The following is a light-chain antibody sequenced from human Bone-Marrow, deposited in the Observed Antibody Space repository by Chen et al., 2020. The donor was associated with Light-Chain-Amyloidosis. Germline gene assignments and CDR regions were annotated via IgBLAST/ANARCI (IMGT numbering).Light chain of an antibody. J-gene: IGLJ1*01. CDR2: EVT. V-gene: IGLV2-14*01. CDR3: SSYTITNTRV. CDR1: SSDVGGDNH. Sequence: QSALTQPASVSGSPGPSITISCTGTSSDVGGDNHVSWYQQHPDKAPKLMIYEVTNRPSWVHDRFSGSKTDNTASLTISGLQTEDEADYFCSSYTITNTRVFGSGTRVTVL.